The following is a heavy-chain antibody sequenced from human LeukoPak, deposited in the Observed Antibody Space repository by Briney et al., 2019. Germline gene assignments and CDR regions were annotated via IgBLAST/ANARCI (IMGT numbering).Heavy chain of an antibody. CDR1: GGSISSSSYY. CDR3: ARVSPSGVWDV. Sequence: PSETLSLTCTVSGGSISSSSYYWSWIRHPAGKGLEWIGRIYTSGGTNYNPSFNSRFTISIDTSKNQFSLSLSSVTAADTAVYYCARVSPSGVWDVWGQGTTVTVSS. D-gene: IGHD3-10*01. J-gene: IGHJ6*02. V-gene: IGHV4-61*02. CDR2: IYTSGGT.